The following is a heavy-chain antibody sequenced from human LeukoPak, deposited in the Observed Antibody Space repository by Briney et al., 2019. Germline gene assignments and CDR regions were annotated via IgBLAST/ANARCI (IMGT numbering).Heavy chain of an antibody. Sequence: PSETLSLTCTVSGGSISSSSYYWGWIRQPPGKGLERIGSIYYSGSTYYNPSLKSRVTISVDTSKNQFSLKLSSVTAADTAVYYCARDGGYCSGGSCLGWFDPWGQGTLVTVSS. J-gene: IGHJ5*02. D-gene: IGHD2-15*01. CDR2: IYYSGST. CDR3: ARDGGYCSGGSCLGWFDP. V-gene: IGHV4-39*07. CDR1: GGSISSSSYY.